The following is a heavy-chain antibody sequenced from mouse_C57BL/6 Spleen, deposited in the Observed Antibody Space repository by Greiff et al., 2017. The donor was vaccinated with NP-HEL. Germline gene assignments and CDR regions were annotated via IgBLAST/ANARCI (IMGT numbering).Heavy chain of an antibody. D-gene: IGHD1-1*01. J-gene: IGHJ2*01. CDR1: GYTFTSYG. CDR3: AGATVVATERYCYDY. V-gene: IGHV1-81*01. CDR2: IYPRSGNT. Sequence: VQLQQSGAELARPGASVKLSCKASGYTFTSYGISWVKQRPGQGLEWIGEIYPRSGNTYYNEKFKGKATLTADKSSSTAYMELRSLTSEDSAVYFCAGATVVATERYCYDYWGQGTTLTVSS.